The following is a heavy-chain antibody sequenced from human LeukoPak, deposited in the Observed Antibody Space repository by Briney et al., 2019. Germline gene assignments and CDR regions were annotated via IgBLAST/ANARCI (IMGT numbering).Heavy chain of an antibody. Sequence: PGGSLRLSCAASGFTFSSYAMSWVRQAPGKGLEWVSAISGSGGSTYSADSVKGRFTISRDNSKNTLYLQMDSLRVEDTAVYYCAKDRSYSGYEPLDHWGQGTLVSVSS. J-gene: IGHJ4*02. CDR3: AKDRSYSGYEPLDH. V-gene: IGHV3-23*01. CDR1: GFTFSSYA. CDR2: ISGSGGST. D-gene: IGHD1-26*01.